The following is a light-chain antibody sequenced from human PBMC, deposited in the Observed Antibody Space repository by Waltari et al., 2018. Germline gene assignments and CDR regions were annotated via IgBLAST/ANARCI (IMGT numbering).Light chain of an antibody. CDR3: SSYTTSSAPGV. Sequence: QSALTQPASVSGSPGQSITISCSGTDSDVGAYDFVSWYQQHPGKAPHLIIYEVSNRPAGISNRCPASKCGNTASLTISGLQAEDEADYYCSSYTTSSAPGVFGTGTRVTVL. CDR1: DSDVGAYDF. J-gene: IGLJ1*01. CDR2: EVS. V-gene: IGLV2-14*01.